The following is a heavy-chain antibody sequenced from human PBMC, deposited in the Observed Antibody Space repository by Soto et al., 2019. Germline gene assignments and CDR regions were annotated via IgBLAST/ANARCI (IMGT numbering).Heavy chain of an antibody. Sequence: QVQLQESGPGLVKPSETLSLTCTVSGGSVSSGNYFWSWIRQPPGKGLEWIGYIYHSGSTNYNSSXXSRVTISLDTSKNQFSLNLNSVTAADTAVYYCARYDRGFDYWGQGTLVIVSS. V-gene: IGHV4-61*01. J-gene: IGHJ4*02. CDR3: ARYDRGFDY. D-gene: IGHD2-8*01. CDR2: IYHSGST. CDR1: GGSVSSGNYF.